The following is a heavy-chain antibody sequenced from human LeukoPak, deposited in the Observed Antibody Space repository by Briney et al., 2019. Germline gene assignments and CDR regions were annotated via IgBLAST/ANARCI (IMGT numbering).Heavy chain of an antibody. Sequence: SETLSLTCTVSGGSISSGGYYWSWIRQHPGKGLEWIGYIYYSGSTYYNPSLKSRVTISVDTSKNQFSLKLSSETAADTAVYYCARDGPDTVTMGWFDPWGQGTLVTVSS. D-gene: IGHD4-17*01. J-gene: IGHJ5*02. CDR1: GGSISSGGYY. CDR3: ARDGPDTVTMGWFDP. V-gene: IGHV4-31*03. CDR2: IYYSGST.